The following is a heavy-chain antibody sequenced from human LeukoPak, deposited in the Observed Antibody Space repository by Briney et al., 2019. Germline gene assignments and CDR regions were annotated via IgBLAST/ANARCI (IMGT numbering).Heavy chain of an antibody. CDR2: INPSGGST. CDR1: GYTFTSYY. CDR3: ARGEAAGYCSGGSCRNFDY. D-gene: IGHD2-15*01. Sequence: ASVKVSCKASGYTFTSYYMHWVRQAPGKGLEWMGIINPSGGSTSYAQKFQGRVTMTRGTSTSTVYMELSSLRSEDTAVYYCARGEAAGYCSGGSCRNFDYWGQGTLVTVSS. J-gene: IGHJ4*02. V-gene: IGHV1-46*03.